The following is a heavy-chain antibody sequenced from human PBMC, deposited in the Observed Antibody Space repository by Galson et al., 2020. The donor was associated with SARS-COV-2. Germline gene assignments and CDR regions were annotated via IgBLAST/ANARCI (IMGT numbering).Heavy chain of an antibody. CDR3: ARSSGSSRYYHYGMDV. D-gene: IGHD2-15*01. J-gene: IGHJ6*02. Sequence: ETSETLSLTCTVSGGSITGYYWSWIRQPAGKGLEWIGRIYSSGSTTYNPSLKSRVTMSLDTSENQFSLKLSSVTAADTAVYYCARSSGSSRYYHYGMDVWGQGTTVTVSS. CDR1: GGSITGYY. CDR2: IYSSGST. V-gene: IGHV4-4*07.